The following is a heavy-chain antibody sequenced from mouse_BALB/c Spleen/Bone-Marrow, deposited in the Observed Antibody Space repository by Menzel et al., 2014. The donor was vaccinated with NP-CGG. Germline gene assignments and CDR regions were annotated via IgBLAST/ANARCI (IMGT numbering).Heavy chain of an antibody. D-gene: IGHD2-4*01. Sequence: EVQRVESGGGLVQPGGSLKLSRAASGFTFSSYTMSWVRQTPEKRLEWVAYISNGGGSTYYPDTVKGRFTISRDNAKNTLYLQMSSLKSEDTAMYYCARPLYYDYDGFAYWGQRTLVTVSA. V-gene: IGHV5-12-2*01. CDR1: GFTFSSYT. CDR3: ARPLYYDYDGFAY. J-gene: IGHJ3*01. CDR2: ISNGGGST.